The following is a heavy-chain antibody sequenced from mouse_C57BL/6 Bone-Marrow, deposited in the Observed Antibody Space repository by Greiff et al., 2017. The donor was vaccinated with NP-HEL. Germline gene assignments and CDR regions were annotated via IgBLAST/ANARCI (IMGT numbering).Heavy chain of an antibody. Sequence: VESGGGLVKPGGSLKLSCAASGFTFSSYAMSWVRQTPEKRLEWVATISDGGSYTYYPDNVKGRFTISRDNAKNNLYLQMSHLKSEDTAMYYCAREALYYYGSSPWYFDVWGTGTTVTVSS. D-gene: IGHD1-1*01. V-gene: IGHV5-4*01. CDR3: AREALYYYGSSPWYFDV. CDR2: ISDGGSYT. CDR1: GFTFSSYA. J-gene: IGHJ1*03.